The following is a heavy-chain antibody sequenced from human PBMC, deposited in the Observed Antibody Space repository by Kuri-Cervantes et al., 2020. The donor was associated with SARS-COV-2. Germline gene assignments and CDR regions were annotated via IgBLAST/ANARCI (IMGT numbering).Heavy chain of an antibody. CDR1: GXTFSDYY. V-gene: IGHV3-23*01. CDR3: VKSQIPVAGKNYLFYAMDV. J-gene: IGHJ6*02. Sequence: GEXXXISXAASGXTFSDYYMCWVRQAPGKGLEWVSAISGSDCNTYYAVSVRGRFTISRDKSKITLYLKMNSLRNEDTAIYYCVKSQIPVAGKNYLFYAMDVWGQGTSVTVSS. CDR2: ISGSDCNT. D-gene: IGHD6-19*01.